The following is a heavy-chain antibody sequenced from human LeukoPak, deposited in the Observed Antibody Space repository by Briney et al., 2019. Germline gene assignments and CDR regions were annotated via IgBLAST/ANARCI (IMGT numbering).Heavy chain of an antibody. Sequence: GSSVKVSCKASGGTFSSYAISWVRQAPGQGLEWMGRINPNSGGTNYAQKFQGRVTITADESTSTAYMELSSLRSEDTAVYYCARERATGDYDWFDPWGQGTLVTVSS. CDR1: GGTFSSYA. CDR2: INPNSGGT. V-gene: IGHV1-69*01. D-gene: IGHD4-17*01. CDR3: ARERATGDYDWFDP. J-gene: IGHJ5*02.